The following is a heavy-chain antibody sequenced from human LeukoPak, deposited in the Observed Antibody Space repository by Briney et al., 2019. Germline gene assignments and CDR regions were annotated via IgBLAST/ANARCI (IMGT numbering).Heavy chain of an antibody. J-gene: IGHJ5*02. CDR1: GCPFSNYW. CDR3: ARTFGSGRYPGDWFDP. D-gene: IGHD6-19*01. V-gene: IGHV3-74*01. CDR2: IYSDGSST. Sequence: PGGSLRLSCTASGCPFSNYWMHWVRQGPGKGLEWVSRIYSDGSSTTYADSVKGRFTISRDNAKNTLYLQMSSLRVDDTAVYYCARTFGSGRYPGDWFDPWGQGTLVTVSS.